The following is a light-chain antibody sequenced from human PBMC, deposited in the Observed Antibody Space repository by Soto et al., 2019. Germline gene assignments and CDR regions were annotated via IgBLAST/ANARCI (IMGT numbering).Light chain of an antibody. CDR3: QQSYSVPLS. Sequence: DIQMTQSPSSLSASVGDRVTITCRASQSISNYLNWYQQKPGKAPKLLIYAASSLQSGVLSRFSGSESLTDFTLTISSLRPEDFATYYCQQSYSVPLSFGPGTKVDIK. J-gene: IGKJ3*01. CDR2: AAS. V-gene: IGKV1-39*01. CDR1: QSISNY.